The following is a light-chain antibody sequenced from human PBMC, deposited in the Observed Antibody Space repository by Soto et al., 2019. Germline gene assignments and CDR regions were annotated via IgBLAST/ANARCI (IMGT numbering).Light chain of an antibody. J-gene: IGKJ1*01. CDR1: QSVRSSF. CDR3: QQYDSSPWT. V-gene: IGKV3-20*01. CDR2: GAS. Sequence: ESVLTQSPGTLSLSPGERATLSCRASQSVRSSFLAWYQLKPGQAPRLLIYGASSRATGIPDRFSGSGSGTDFTLTISRLEPEDSAVYYCQQYDSSPWTFGQGTKVEIK.